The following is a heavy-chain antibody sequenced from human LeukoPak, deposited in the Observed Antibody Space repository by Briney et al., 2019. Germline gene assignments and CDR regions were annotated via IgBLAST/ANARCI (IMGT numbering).Heavy chain of an antibody. D-gene: IGHD3-10*01. CDR1: GYTFTSYG. V-gene: IGHV1-18*01. J-gene: IGHJ4*02. CDR2: ISAYNGNT. Sequence: ASVKVSCKASGYTFTSYGISWVRQAPGQGLEWMGWISAYNGNTNYAQKLQGRVTMTTDTSTSTAYMELRSLRSDDTAVYYCARTSYGSGSYYLDYWGQGTLVTVSS. CDR3: ARTSYGSGSYYLDY.